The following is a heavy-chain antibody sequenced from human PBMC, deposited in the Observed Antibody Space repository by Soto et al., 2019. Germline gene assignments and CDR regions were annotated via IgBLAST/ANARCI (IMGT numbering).Heavy chain of an antibody. J-gene: IGHJ4*02. CDR2: ISGSGGTT. Sequence: GGSLRLSCAASGFTFSSYSMSWVRQAPGKGLRWVSVISGSGGTTFYSDSVKGRFTISRDNSKNTLYLQMNSLRAEDTAVYYCANSQGVGGRLVTTFSFDYWGQGTLVTVSS. CDR3: ANSQGVGGRLVTTFSFDY. D-gene: IGHD4-17*01. CDR1: GFTFSSYS. V-gene: IGHV3-23*01.